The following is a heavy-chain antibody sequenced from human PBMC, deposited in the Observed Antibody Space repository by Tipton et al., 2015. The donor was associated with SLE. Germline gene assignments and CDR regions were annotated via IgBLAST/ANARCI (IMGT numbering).Heavy chain of an antibody. Sequence: TLSLTCTVSGGSFGSGGYYWTWVRQSAGKGLEFIGRIYTSGSTNYNPSLESRVTISVDTSKNQFYLRLTSVTAADTAVYYCARRQSSSWPHFDYWGQGILVAVSS. V-gene: IGHV4-61*02. CDR3: ARRQSSSWPHFDY. CDR2: IYTSGST. D-gene: IGHD2-2*01. J-gene: IGHJ4*02. CDR1: GGSFGSGGYY.